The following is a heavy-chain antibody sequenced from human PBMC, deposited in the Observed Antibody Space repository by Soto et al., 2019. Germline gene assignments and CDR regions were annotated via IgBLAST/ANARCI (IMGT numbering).Heavy chain of an antibody. CDR2: ISSSSSTI. D-gene: IGHD3-22*01. CDR1: GFTFSSYS. V-gene: IGHV3-48*02. Sequence: GGSLRLSCAASGFTFSSYSMNWVRQAPGKGLEWVSYISSSSSTIYYADSVKGRFTISRDNAKNSLYLQMNSLRDQDTAVYYCARDSQNYDSSGYIDPYYYYGMDAWGQGTTVTVSS. J-gene: IGHJ6*02. CDR3: ARDSQNYDSSGYIDPYYYYGMDA.